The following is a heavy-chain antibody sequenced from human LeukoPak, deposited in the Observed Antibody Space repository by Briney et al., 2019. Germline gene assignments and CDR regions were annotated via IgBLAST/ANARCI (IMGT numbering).Heavy chain of an antibody. CDR2: VKGDGRTT. V-gene: IGHV3-74*01. CDR1: GLTFSDSW. CDR3: ATGHSYGYDY. J-gene: IGHJ4*02. D-gene: IGHD5-18*01. Sequence: LGGSLRLSCAASGLTFSDSWMHWVRQPPGKGLVWVALVKGDGRTTIYADSVKGRFTTSRDNAKNTLYLQMNSLRADDSGVYYCATGHSYGYDYWGQGVLVTVSS.